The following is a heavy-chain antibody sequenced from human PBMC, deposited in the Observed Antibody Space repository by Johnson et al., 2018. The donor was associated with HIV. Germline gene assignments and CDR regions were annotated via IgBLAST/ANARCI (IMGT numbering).Heavy chain of an antibody. CDR1: GFSVSSNY. V-gene: IGHV3-66*01. CDR2: IYSGGST. Sequence: VQLVESGGGVVRPGGSLRLSCAASGFSVSSNYMTWVRQAPGKGLEWVSVIYSGGSTYYADSVKGRFTISRDNSKNTLYLQMNSLRAEDTAVYYCARDLRDIVVPDAFDIWGQGTMVTVSS. D-gene: IGHD5-12*01. CDR3: ARDLRDIVVPDAFDI. J-gene: IGHJ3*02.